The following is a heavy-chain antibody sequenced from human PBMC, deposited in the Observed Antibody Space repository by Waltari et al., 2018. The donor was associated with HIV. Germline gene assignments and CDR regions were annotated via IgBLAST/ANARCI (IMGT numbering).Heavy chain of an antibody. J-gene: IGHJ5*02. CDR1: GGTFSSYA. Sequence: KKPGSSVKVSCKASGGTFSSYAISWVRQAPGQGLEWMGRIIPILGIANYAQKFQGRVTITADKSTSTAYMELSSLRSEDTAVYYCARAQLRLNDNWFDPWGQGTLVTVSS. CDR3: ARAQLRLNDNWFDP. CDR2: IIPILGIA. D-gene: IGHD1-1*01. V-gene: IGHV1-69*04.